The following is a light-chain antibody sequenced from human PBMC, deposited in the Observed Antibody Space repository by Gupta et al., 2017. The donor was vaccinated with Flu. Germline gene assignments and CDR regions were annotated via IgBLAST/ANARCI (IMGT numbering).Light chain of an antibody. J-gene: IGLJ2*01. Sequence: QPVLTQSPSASASLGASVKLTCTLSSGHSSYAIAWHQQQPEKGPRFLMRLNSDGSHSKGDGIPDRFLGFSSGAERYLIISSLQSEDEADYHCQTWGIGSVVFGGGNKLTVL. CDR3: QTWGIGSVV. CDR1: SGHSSYA. CDR2: LNSDGSH. V-gene: IGLV4-69*01.